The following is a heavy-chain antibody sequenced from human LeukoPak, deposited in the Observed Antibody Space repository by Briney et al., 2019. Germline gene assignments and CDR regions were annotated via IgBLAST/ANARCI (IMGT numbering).Heavy chain of an antibody. CDR2: IYPGDSDT. J-gene: IGHJ4*02. Sequence: KTGESLKISCQTAGYSFTDYWISLVRQMPGKGLEWMGIIYPGDSDTRYRPSFQGQVTISADKSISTAYLQWSSLNTSDTAMYYCARYTDHYYFDYWGQGTLVTVSS. V-gene: IGHV5-51*01. CDR1: GYSFTDYW. D-gene: IGHD1-1*01. CDR3: ARYTDHYYFDY.